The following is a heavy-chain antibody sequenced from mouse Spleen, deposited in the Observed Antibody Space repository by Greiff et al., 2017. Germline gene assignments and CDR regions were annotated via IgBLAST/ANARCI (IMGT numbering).Heavy chain of an antibody. J-gene: IGHJ3*01. CDR3: AWDGYYRFAY. CDR2: IYPRDGST. CDR1: GYTFTSYD. V-gene: IGHV1-85*01. D-gene: IGHD2-3*01. Sequence: QVQLKQSGPELVKPGASVKLSCTASGYTFTSYDINWVKQRPGQGLEWIGWIYPRDGSTKYNEKFKGKATFTVDTSSSTAYMELHSLTSADSAVYFCAWDGYYRFAYWGQGALVTVSA.